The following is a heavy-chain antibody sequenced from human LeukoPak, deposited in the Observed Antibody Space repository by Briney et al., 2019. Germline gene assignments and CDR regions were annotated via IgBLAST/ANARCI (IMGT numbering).Heavy chain of an antibody. D-gene: IGHD4-23*01. Sequence: SETLSLTCAVYGGSFSGYYWSWIRQPPGKGLEWIGETNHSGSTNYNPSLKSRVTISVDTSKNQFSLKLSSVTAADTAVYYCARFPPSRWTWGQGTLVTVSS. CDR2: TNHSGST. J-gene: IGHJ5*02. CDR1: GGSFSGYY. CDR3: ARFPPSRWT. V-gene: IGHV4-34*01.